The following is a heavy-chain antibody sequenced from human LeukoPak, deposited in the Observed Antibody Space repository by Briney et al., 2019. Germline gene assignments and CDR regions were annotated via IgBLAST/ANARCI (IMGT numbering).Heavy chain of an antibody. D-gene: IGHD6-13*01. CDR3: ARGGIAAAGIAGNWFDP. CDR1: GYTFTSYY. Sequence: ASVKVSCKASGYTFTSYYIHWVRQAPGQGLEWVGIINPSGGSTSYAQKFQGRVTMTRDTSTSTVYMELSRLRAEDTAVYYCARGGIAAAGIAGNWFDPWGQGTLVPSPQ. CDR2: INPSGGST. J-gene: IGHJ5*02. V-gene: IGHV1-46*01.